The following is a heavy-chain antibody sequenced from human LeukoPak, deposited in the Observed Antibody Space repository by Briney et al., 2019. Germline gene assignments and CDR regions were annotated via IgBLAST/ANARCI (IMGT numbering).Heavy chain of an antibody. D-gene: IGHD3-10*01. CDR3: ARDLYYYGSGSDNFLYY. CDR1: GFTVSSNY. CDR2: INSGGST. Sequence: QPGGSLRLSCAASGFTVSSNYMNWVRQAPGQGLEWVSVINSGGSTHYADSVKGRFTISRDNSKNTLYLQMNSLRAEDTAVYYCARDLYYYGSGSDNFLYYWGQGTLVTVSS. V-gene: IGHV3-53*01. J-gene: IGHJ4*02.